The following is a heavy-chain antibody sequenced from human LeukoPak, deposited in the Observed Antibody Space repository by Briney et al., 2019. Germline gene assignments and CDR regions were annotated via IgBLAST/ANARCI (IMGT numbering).Heavy chain of an antibody. D-gene: IGHD3-22*01. J-gene: IGHJ6*02. CDR3: ARVAYYYDSAGKSLKFFYGMDV. Sequence: ASVKVSGKASGYTFTNYEINWVRQGTGQGLEWRGWMNPSSGNIGYAQKFQGRVTMTRDTSISTAYMELSSLRSEDTAVYYCARVAYYYDSAGKSLKFFYGMDVWGQGTTVTVSS. CDR1: GYTFTNYE. CDR2: MNPSSGNI. V-gene: IGHV1-8*01.